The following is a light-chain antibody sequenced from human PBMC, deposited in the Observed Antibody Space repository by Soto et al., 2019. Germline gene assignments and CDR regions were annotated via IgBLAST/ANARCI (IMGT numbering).Light chain of an antibody. CDR3: HQYDSSPRT. CDR2: NAY. V-gene: IGKV1-5*03. Sequence: IQMTQSPSTLSASLVDRVTITCRSSESLDRDYLAWQQQKPGKAHNFLMYNAYSLESGVPSRFSGGASGTAHNLTISSIQLDDFATYSCHQYDSSPRTFGQGTTVDIK. J-gene: IGKJ1*01. CDR1: ESLDRDY.